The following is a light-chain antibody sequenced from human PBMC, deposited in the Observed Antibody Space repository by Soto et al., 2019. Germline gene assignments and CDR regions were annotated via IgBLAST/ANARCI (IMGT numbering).Light chain of an antibody. J-gene: IGKJ1*01. CDR1: QIISSW. V-gene: IGKV1-5*01. CDR3: LQSSRYPWT. Sequence: DIQMTQSPSTLSASVGDRVTITCRASQIISSWLAWYQQKPGKVPKRLIYGAFSLQSGVPSRFSGSGSGTEFTLTISSLQPEDFGTYYCLQSSRYPWTFGQGTKVDI. CDR2: GAF.